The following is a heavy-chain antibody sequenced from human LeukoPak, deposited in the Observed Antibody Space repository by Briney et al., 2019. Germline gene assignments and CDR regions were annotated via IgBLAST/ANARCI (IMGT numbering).Heavy chain of an antibody. Sequence: GGSLRLSCAASGFTFSSYWMSWVRQAPGKGLEWVANIREDGNEKYYADSVKGQFTISRDDAKNSLFLQMDSLRAEDTAVYYCARDLAGHYYGSGSSFDYWGQGTLVTVSS. D-gene: IGHD3-10*01. CDR1: GFTFSSYW. V-gene: IGHV3-7*01. CDR2: IREDGNEK. J-gene: IGHJ4*02. CDR3: ARDLAGHYYGSGSSFDY.